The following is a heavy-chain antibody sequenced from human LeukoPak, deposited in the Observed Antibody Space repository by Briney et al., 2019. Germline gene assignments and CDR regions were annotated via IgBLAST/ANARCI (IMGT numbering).Heavy chain of an antibody. D-gene: IGHD6-19*01. V-gene: IGHV3-33*01. CDR1: GFTFSSFG. CDR3: ARAEGQWLSYFDY. J-gene: IGHJ4*02. Sequence: PGGSLRLSCAASGFTFSSFGMHWVRQAPGKGLEWVAVIWYDASNKYYVDSVKGRFTISRGNSKNTLYLQMNSLRAEDTAVYYCARAEGQWLSYFDYWGQGTLVTVSS. CDR2: IWYDASNK.